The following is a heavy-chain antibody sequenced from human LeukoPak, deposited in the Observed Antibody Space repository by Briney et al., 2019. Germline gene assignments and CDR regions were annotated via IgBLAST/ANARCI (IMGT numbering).Heavy chain of an antibody. CDR1: SEPFDGFY. V-gene: IGHV4-34*01. J-gene: IGHJ5*02. CDR2: VNYIGRS. D-gene: IGHD1-1*01. CDR3: AIRLTTSRLATATTWFDP. Sequence: SETLSLTCAVYSEPFDGFYWNWIRQSPGKGLEWLGEVNYIGRSNYNPALESRIAISADASKRQFSLKLTSVTAADTAVYYCAIRLTTSRLATATTWFDPWGQGTLVSVSS.